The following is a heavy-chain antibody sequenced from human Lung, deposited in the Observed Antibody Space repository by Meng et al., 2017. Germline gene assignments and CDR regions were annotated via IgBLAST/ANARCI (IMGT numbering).Heavy chain of an antibody. J-gene: IGHJ4*02. CDR3: ARDGGNYDFDY. CDR2: IIPSSGDA. D-gene: IGHD1-7*01. CDR1: GYTFIDAY. Sequence: QVQLGQFGAERKKPGASVKLSCRASGYTFIDAYVHWVRQAPGQGLEWMGRIIPSSGDANSAQKFLGRVTLTWDTSISTAYMELSSLRSDDTAIYYCARDGGNYDFDYWGQGTLVTVSS. V-gene: IGHV1-2*06.